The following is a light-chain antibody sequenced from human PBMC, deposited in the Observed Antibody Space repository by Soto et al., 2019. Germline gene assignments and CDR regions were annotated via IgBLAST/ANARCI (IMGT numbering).Light chain of an antibody. J-gene: IGKJ3*01. V-gene: IGKV3-20*01. CDR3: QQYGSSPPVT. CDR1: QSVSSGY. Sequence: EIVLTQSPGTLSLSPGERATLSCRASQSVSSGYLAWYQQKPGQPPRVLIYETSIRATGIPDSFSGSWSGTDFTQTISSLEPEDFAVYYCQQYGSSPPVTFGPGTRVDIK. CDR2: ETS.